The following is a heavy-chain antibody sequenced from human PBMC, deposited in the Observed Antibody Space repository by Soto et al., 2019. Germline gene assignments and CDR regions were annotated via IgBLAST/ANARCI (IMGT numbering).Heavy chain of an antibody. J-gene: IGHJ5*02. V-gene: IGHV4-34*01. Sequence: QVQLQQWGAGLLKPSETLSLTCAVYGGSFSDYYWSWIRQPPGKGLEWIGEIDHRGSTNYNPSLKSRVTLSVDTPKPQFSLKLCSLTAADTSVYFCARGRAPSRGGSFALFDPWGQGSLVTVSS. D-gene: IGHD2-15*01. CDR2: IDHRGST. CDR3: ARGRAPSRGGSFALFDP. CDR1: GGSFSDYY.